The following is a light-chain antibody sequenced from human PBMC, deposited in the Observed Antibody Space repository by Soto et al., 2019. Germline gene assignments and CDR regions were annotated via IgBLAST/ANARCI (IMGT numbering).Light chain of an antibody. CDR1: NIGSKS. V-gene: IGLV3-21*04. J-gene: IGLJ1*01. Sequence: SYDLTQPPSVSVAPGKTARITCGGNNIGSKSVHWYQQKPGQAPVLVIYYDSDRPSGIPERFSGSNSGNTATLTISRVEAGDEADYYCQVWDSSSDHHYVFGTGTKLTVL. CDR3: QVWDSSSDHHYV. CDR2: YDS.